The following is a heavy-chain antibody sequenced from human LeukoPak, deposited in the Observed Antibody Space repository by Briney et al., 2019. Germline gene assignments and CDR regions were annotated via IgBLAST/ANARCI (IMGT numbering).Heavy chain of an antibody. CDR3: VKDYYDSSGYYTGYFDY. D-gene: IGHD3-22*01. CDR2: ISSNGGST. J-gene: IGHJ4*02. CDR1: GSYS. Sequence: GSYSIHCVRQADERVPEYVSAISSNGGSTYYADSVKGRFTITRDNSKNALYLQMSGLRAEDTAVYYCVKDYYDSSGYYTGYFDYWGQGTLVTVSS. V-gene: IGHV3-64D*09.